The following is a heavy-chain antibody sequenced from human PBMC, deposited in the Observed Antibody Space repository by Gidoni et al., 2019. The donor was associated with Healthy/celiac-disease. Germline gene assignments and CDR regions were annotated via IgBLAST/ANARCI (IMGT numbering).Heavy chain of an antibody. Sequence: EVQLVQSGAEVKTPGESLRISCKGSGYSFTSYWISWVRQMPGKGLAWMGRIDPSDSYTNYSPSFQGHVTISADKSISTAYLQWSSLKASDTAMYYCARHHPYYYDSSGYYDYWGQGTLVTVSS. CDR3: ARHHPYYYDSSGYYDY. CDR1: GYSFTSYW. J-gene: IGHJ4*02. CDR2: IDPSDSYT. D-gene: IGHD3-22*01. V-gene: IGHV5-10-1*03.